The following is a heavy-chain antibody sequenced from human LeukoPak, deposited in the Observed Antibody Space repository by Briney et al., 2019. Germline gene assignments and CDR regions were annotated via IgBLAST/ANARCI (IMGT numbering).Heavy chain of an antibody. J-gene: IGHJ5*02. CDR3: ARDGVVVAATPFGWFDP. D-gene: IGHD2-15*01. Sequence: SETLSLTCTVSGGSISSYYWSWIRQPAGKGLERIGRIYTSGSTNYNPSLKSRVTMSVDTSKNQFSLKLSSVTAADTAVYYCARDGVVVAATPFGWFDPWGQGTLVTVSS. V-gene: IGHV4-4*07. CDR2: IYTSGST. CDR1: GGSISSYY.